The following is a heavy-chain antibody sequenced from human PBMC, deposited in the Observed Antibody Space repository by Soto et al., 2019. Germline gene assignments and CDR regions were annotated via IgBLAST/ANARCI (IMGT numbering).Heavy chain of an antibody. Sequence: GGSLRLSCAASGFTFSSYWMSWVRQAPGKGLEWVANIKQDGSEKYYVDSVKGRFTISRDNAKNSLYLQMNSLRAEDTAVYYCARPQAAMKYYYDGMDVWGQGNTVTVSS. D-gene: IGHD2-2*01. CDR3: ARPQAAMKYYYDGMDV. CDR1: GFTFSSYW. J-gene: IGHJ6*02. V-gene: IGHV3-7*05. CDR2: IKQDGSEK.